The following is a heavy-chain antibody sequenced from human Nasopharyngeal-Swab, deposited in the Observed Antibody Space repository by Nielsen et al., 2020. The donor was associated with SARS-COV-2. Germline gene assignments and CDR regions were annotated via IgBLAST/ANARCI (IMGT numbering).Heavy chain of an antibody. CDR1: EFTFSSYG. D-gene: IGHD3-22*01. Sequence: GESLKISCAASEFTFSSYGMHWVRQAPGKGLEWVAVISYDGSNKYYADSVKGRFTISRDNSKNTLYLQMNSLRAEDTAVYYCARESVITMIVVVTAGAFDIWGQGTMVTVSS. CDR2: ISYDGSNK. J-gene: IGHJ3*02. CDR3: ARESVITMIVVVTAGAFDI. V-gene: IGHV3-30*03.